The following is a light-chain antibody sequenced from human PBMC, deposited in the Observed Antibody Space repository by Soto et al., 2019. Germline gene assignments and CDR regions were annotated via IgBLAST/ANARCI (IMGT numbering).Light chain of an antibody. CDR3: QHYNSYSEA. CDR1: QTISSW. CDR2: KAS. V-gene: IGKV1-5*03. Sequence: DIQMTQSPSTLSGSVGDRVTITCRASQTISSWLAWYQQKPGKAPKLLIYKASTLKSGVPSRFSGSGSGTEFTHTISSLQPDDFPTYYCQHYNSYSEAFGQGTKAELK. J-gene: IGKJ1*01.